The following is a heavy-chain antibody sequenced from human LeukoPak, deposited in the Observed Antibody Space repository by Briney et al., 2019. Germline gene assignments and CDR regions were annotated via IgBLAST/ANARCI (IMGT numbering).Heavy chain of an antibody. V-gene: IGHV3-74*01. CDR3: AREATDGGWFDP. CDR1: GFTFSSYW. CDR2: INSDGSST. Sequence: QPGGSLRLSCAASGFTFSSYWMHWVRQAPGKGLVWVSRINSDGSSTSYADSVKGRFTISRDNAKNTLYLQMNSLRAEDTAVYYYAREATDGGWFDPWGQGTLVTVSS. J-gene: IGHJ5*02. D-gene: IGHD3-10*01.